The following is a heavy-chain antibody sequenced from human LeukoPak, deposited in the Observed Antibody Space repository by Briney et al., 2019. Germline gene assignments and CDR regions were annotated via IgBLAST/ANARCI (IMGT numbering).Heavy chain of an antibody. V-gene: IGHV3-48*04. Sequence: GGSLRLSCVASGFTFSRHGMNWVRQAPGKGLEWVSYISSSGSTIYYADSVKGRFTISRDNAKNSLYLQMNSLRAEDTAVYFCARNRYMDVWGKGTTVTLSS. CDR1: GFTFSRHG. CDR2: ISSSGSTI. CDR3: ARNRYMDV. J-gene: IGHJ6*03.